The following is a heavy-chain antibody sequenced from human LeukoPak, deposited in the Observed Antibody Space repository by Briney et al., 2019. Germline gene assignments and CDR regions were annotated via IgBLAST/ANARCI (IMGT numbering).Heavy chain of an antibody. D-gene: IGHD2-2*02. V-gene: IGHV4-30-4*08. CDR3: ARAPASYTVDY. J-gene: IGHJ4*02. Sequence: PSQTLSLTCTVSGGSISSGDYYWSWIRQLPGKGLEWIGYIYYSGSTYYNPSLKSRVTISVDTSKNQFSLKLGSVTAADTAVYYCARAPASYTVDYWGQGTLVTVSS. CDR1: GGSISSGDYY. CDR2: IYYSGST.